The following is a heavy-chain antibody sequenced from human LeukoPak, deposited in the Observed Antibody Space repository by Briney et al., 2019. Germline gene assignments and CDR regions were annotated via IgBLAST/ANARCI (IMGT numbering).Heavy chain of an antibody. CDR3: ARDLDVKTGGFDY. Sequence: GGSLRLSCAASGFTFSSYSMNWVRQAPGKGLEWVSSISSSSSYIYYADSVKGRFTISRDNAKNSLYLQMNSLRAEDTAVYYRARDLDVKTGGFDYWGQGTLVTVSS. J-gene: IGHJ4*02. D-gene: IGHD3-16*01. CDR1: GFTFSSYS. V-gene: IGHV3-21*01. CDR2: ISSSSSYI.